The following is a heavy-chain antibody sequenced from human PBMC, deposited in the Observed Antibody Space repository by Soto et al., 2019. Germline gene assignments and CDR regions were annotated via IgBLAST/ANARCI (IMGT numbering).Heavy chain of an antibody. J-gene: IGHJ6*02. Sequence: GGSLRLSCAASGFTFSDYYMSWIRQAPGKGLEWVSYISSSSSYTNYADSVKGRFTISRDNAKNSLYLQMNSLRAEDTAVYYCARTPGTTAPYYYYGMDVWGQGTTVTVSS. CDR2: ISSSSSYT. CDR3: ARTPGTTAPYYYYGMDV. V-gene: IGHV3-11*06. CDR1: GFTFSDYY. D-gene: IGHD4-17*01.